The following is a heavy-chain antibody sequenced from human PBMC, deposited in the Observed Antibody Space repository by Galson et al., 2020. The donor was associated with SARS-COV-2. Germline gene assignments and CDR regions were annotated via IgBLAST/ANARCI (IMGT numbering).Heavy chain of an antibody. CDR2: IYSGGST. V-gene: IGHV3-66*01. J-gene: IGHJ4*02. D-gene: IGHD6-19*01. CDR1: GFTVSSNY. Sequence: VQGGASLKISCAASGFTVSSNYMSWVRQAPGKGLEWVAVIYSGGSTYYADSVKGRFTISRDNSKNTLYLQLNSLRAEDTAVYYCARDLMEAGSLDYWGQGTLVTVSS. CDR3: ARDLMEAGSLDY.